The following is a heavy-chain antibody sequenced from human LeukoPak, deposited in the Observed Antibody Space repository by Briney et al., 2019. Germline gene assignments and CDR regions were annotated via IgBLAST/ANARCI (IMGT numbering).Heavy chain of an antibody. CDR2: MNPNSGNT. CDR3: AGGPSWTGSYYYFDS. V-gene: IGHV1-8*03. CDR1: GYTFTNYD. J-gene: IGHJ4*02. Sequence: ASVKVSCKASGYTFTNYDINWVRQATRQGLEWMGWMNPNSGNTGYAQKFQGRVTITRNTSISTAYMELNSLRSEDTAVYYCAGGPSWTGSYYYFDSWGQGTLVTVSS. D-gene: IGHD1-26*01.